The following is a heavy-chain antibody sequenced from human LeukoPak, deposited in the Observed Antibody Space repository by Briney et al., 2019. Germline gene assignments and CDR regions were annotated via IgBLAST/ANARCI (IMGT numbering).Heavy chain of an antibody. CDR1: GFTFSSYG. V-gene: IGHV3-33*06. Sequence: PGRSLRLSCAASGFTFSSYGMHWVRQAPGKGLEWVAVIWYDGSNKYYADSVKGRFTISRDNSKNTLYLQMNSLRAEDTAVYYCAKEKGGYYFDYWSQGTLVTVSS. CDR2: IWYDGSNK. CDR3: AKEKGGYYFDY. J-gene: IGHJ4*02. D-gene: IGHD5-12*01.